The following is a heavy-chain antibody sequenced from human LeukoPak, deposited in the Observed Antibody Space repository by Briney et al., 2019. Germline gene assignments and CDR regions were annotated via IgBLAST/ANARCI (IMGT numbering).Heavy chain of an antibody. Sequence: PGGSLRLSCAVSGFPFSFYEMNWVRQAPGKELEWVSNIGASGTTKYYADSVKGRFSISRDNAKTSLYLQMNSLRVDDTAVYYCALLAVASDFDYWGQGALVTVSS. J-gene: IGHJ4*02. V-gene: IGHV3-48*03. CDR2: IGASGTTK. D-gene: IGHD6-19*01. CDR1: GFPFSFYE. CDR3: ALLAVASDFDY.